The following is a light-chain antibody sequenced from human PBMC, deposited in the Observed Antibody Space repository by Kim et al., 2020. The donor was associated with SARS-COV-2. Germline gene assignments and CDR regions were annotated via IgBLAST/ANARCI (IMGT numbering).Light chain of an antibody. V-gene: IGKV3-15*01. J-gene: IGKJ5*01. CDR2: GAS. CDR1: QSVSSN. Sequence: VSPGERATPSCRASQSVSSNLAWYQQKPGQAPRLLIYGASTRATGIPARFSGSGSGTEFTLTISSLQSEDFAVYYCQQYNNWRITFGQGTRLEIK. CDR3: QQYNNWRIT.